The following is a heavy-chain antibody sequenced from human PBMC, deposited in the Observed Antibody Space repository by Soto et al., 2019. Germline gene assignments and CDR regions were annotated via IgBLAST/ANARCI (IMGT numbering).Heavy chain of an antibody. CDR1: GFTFSSYS. CDR2: ISSSSSYI. CDR3: ARVGYCSGGSCYSGAFDI. V-gene: IGHV3-21*01. D-gene: IGHD2-15*01. Sequence: EVQLVESGGGLVKPGGSLRLSCAASGFTFSSYSMNWVRQAPGKGLEWVSSISSSSSYIYYPDSVKGRFTISRDNAKNSLYLQMNSLRAEDTAVYYCARVGYCSGGSCYSGAFDIWGQGTMVTVSS. J-gene: IGHJ3*02.